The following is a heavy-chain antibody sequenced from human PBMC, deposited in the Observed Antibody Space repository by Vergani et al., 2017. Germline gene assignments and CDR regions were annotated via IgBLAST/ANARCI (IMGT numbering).Heavy chain of an antibody. CDR3: ARSDSPGGYGSGSYYLNWFDP. D-gene: IGHD3-10*01. Sequence: EVQLVQSGAEVKKPGESLKISCKGSGYSFTTYWIGWVRQMPGKGLEWMGIIYPGDSDTRYSPSFQGQVTISADKSIRTAYLQWSSLKASDTAMYYCARSDSPGGYGSGSYYLNWFDPWGQGTLVTVSS. V-gene: IGHV5-51*03. CDR1: GYSFTTYW. CDR2: IYPGDSDT. J-gene: IGHJ5*02.